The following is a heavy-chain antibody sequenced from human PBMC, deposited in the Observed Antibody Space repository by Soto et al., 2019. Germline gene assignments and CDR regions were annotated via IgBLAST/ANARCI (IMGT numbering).Heavy chain of an antibody. V-gene: IGHV1-69*01. CDR1: GGTFSSYA. CDR2: LIPIFGTA. J-gene: IGHJ1*01. D-gene: IGHD1-26*01. Sequence: QVQLVQSGAEVKKPGSSVKVSCKASGGTFSSYAISWVRQAPGQGLEWMGGLIPIFGTANYAQKLQGRVTITADESTSTAYMELSSLRSEDTAVYYGARVSGSFSWAEYFQHWGQGTLVTVSS. CDR3: ARVSGSFSWAEYFQH.